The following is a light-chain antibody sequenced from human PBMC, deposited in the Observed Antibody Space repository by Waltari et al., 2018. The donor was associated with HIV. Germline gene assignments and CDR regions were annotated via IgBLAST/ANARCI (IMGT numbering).Light chain of an antibody. Sequence: QSALTQPRSVSGSPGQAVNISCTGTSRDVGGYKSVSWYQQHPGKAPRLVIYDVTERPSGIPDRFSGSKSGNTASLSISGLQAADEADYYCCSYAGSSFSYAFGTGTRVSVL. CDR2: DVT. V-gene: IGLV2-11*01. CDR3: CSYAGSSFSYA. CDR1: SRDVGGYKS. J-gene: IGLJ1*01.